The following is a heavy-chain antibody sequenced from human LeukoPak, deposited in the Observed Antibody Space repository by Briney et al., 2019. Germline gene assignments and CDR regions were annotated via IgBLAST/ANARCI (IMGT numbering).Heavy chain of an antibody. CDR2: IYYSGST. Sequence: PSETLSLTCTVSGGSISSYYWSWIRQPPGKGLEWIGYIYYSGSTNYNPSLKSRVTIPVDTSKNQFSLKLSSVTAADTAVYYCARVDSSGYYPGIDYWGQGTLVTVSS. J-gene: IGHJ4*02. CDR3: ARVDSSGYYPGIDY. CDR1: GGSISSYY. D-gene: IGHD3-22*01. V-gene: IGHV4-59*01.